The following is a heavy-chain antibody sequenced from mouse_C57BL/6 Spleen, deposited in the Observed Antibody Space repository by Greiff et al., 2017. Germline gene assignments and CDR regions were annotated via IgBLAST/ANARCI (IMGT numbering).Heavy chain of an antibody. D-gene: IGHD4-1*01. V-gene: IGHV1-53*01. CDR3: ARWVSGTGYYFDY. Sequence: QVQLQQPGTELVKPGASVKLSCKASGYTFTSYWMHWVKQRPGQGLEWIGNINPSNGGTNYNEKFKSKATLAVDKSSSTAYMQLSSLTSEDSAVYYCARWVSGTGYYFDYWGQGTTLTVSS. CDR2: INPSNGGT. CDR1: GYTFTSYW. J-gene: IGHJ2*01.